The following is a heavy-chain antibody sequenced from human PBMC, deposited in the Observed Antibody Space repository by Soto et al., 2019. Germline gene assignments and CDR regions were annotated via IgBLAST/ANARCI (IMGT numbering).Heavy chain of an antibody. V-gene: IGHV3-23*01. J-gene: IGHJ4*02. CDR3: AKDYSGGGSSTSLGHY. Sequence: GVSLRLSCAASGFTFSSYAMSWVRQAPGKGLEWVSAISGSGGSTYYADSVKGRFTISRDNSKNTLYLQMNSLRAEDTAVYYCAKDYSGGGSSTSLGHYWGQGTLVTVSS. CDR1: GFTFSSYA. CDR2: ISGSGGST. D-gene: IGHD2-2*01.